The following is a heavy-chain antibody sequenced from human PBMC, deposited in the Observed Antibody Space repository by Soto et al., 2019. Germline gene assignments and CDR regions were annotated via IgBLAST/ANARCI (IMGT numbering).Heavy chain of an antibody. V-gene: IGHV4-59*01. D-gene: IGHD3-22*01. Sequence: SETLSLTCTVSGGSISSYYWSWIRQPPGKGLEWIGYIYYGGSTNYNPSLKSRVTISVDTSRNQFSLKLSSVTAADTAVYYCARGPSYDSSGYYYPVAFDIWGQGTMVTVSS. CDR1: GGSISSYY. J-gene: IGHJ3*02. CDR3: ARGPSYDSSGYYYPVAFDI. CDR2: IYYGGST.